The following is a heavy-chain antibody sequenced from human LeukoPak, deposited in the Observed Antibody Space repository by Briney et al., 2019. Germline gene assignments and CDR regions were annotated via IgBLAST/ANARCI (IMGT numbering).Heavy chain of an antibody. CDR2: MSYSGST. Sequence: SETLSLTCTVSGGSISNYFWSWIRPPPGRGLEWIGYMSYSGSTNYSPSLKSRVTISVDTSKNQFSLKLSSVTAADTAVYYCARRGANSGSYSHFDLWGRGTLVTVSS. J-gene: IGHJ2*01. CDR3: ARRGANSGSYSHFDL. CDR1: GGSISNYF. D-gene: IGHD1-26*01. V-gene: IGHV4-59*01.